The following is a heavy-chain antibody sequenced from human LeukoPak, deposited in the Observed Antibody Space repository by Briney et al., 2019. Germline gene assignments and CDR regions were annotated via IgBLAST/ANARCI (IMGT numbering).Heavy chain of an antibody. Sequence: SETLSLTCTVSGGSISSSSYYWGWIRQPPGKGLGWIGSIYYSGSTYYNPSLKSRVTISVDTSKNQFSLKLSSVTAADTAVYYCAREGSNYYYYYGMDVWGQGTTVTVSS. D-gene: IGHD2-2*01. J-gene: IGHJ6*02. CDR3: AREGSNYYYYYGMDV. CDR1: GGSISSSSYY. CDR2: IYYSGST. V-gene: IGHV4-39*02.